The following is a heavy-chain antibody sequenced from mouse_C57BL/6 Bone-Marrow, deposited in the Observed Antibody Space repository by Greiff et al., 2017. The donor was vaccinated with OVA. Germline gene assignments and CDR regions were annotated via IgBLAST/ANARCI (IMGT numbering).Heavy chain of an antibody. Sequence: VQLKQSGAELVKPGASVKMSCKASGYTFTTYPIEWMKQNHGKSLEWIGNFHPYNDDTKYNEKFKGKATLTVEKSSSTVYLELSRLTSDDSAVYYCARRGDYYGSSWYFDVWGTGTTVTVSS. CDR3: ARRGDYYGSSWYFDV. D-gene: IGHD1-1*01. J-gene: IGHJ1*03. V-gene: IGHV1-47*01. CDR2: FHPYNDDT. CDR1: GYTFTTYP.